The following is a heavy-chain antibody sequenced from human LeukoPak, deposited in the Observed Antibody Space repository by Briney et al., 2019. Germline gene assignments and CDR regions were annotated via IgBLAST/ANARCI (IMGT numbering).Heavy chain of an antibody. CDR1: ERTFTNYG. D-gene: IGHD3-3*01. V-gene: IGHV3-23*01. Sequence: PGGSLRLSCVVSERTFTNYGMSWGSQAPGKGREWVAAINSRGDGAFYGDSVKGRFTISRDNSKKTVFLQMNRLRSDDTALSYCATLGGDCDSWSGYLNCFDSWGLGTLVIVSS. CDR2: INSRGDGA. CDR3: ATLGGDCDSWSGYLNCFDS. J-gene: IGHJ5*01.